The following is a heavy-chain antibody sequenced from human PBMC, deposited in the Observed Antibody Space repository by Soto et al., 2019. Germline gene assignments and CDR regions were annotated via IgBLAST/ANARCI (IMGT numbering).Heavy chain of an antibody. Sequence: GGSLRLSCAASGFTVSSNYMSWVRQAPGKGLEWVSVIYSGGSTYYADSVKGRFTISSDNSKNTLYLQMNSLRAEDTAVYYCARVRARYSSGWKHTDFDYWGQGTLVTVSS. CDR1: GFTVSSNY. CDR2: IYSGGST. CDR3: ARVRARYSSGWKHTDFDY. D-gene: IGHD6-19*01. J-gene: IGHJ4*02. V-gene: IGHV3-66*01.